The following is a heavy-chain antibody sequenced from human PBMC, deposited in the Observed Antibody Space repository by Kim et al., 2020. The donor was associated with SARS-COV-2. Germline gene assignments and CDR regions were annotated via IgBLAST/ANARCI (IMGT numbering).Heavy chain of an antibody. J-gene: IGHJ1*01. V-gene: IGHV1-2*02. Sequence: ASVKVSCKASGYTFTGYYMHWVRQAPGQGLEWMGWINPNSGGTNYAQKFQGRVTMTRDTSISTAYMELSRLRSDDTAVYYCARGGVKQQLVKYFQHWGQGTLVTVSS. CDR1: GYTFTGYY. D-gene: IGHD6-13*01. CDR3: ARGGVKQQLVKYFQH. CDR2: INPNSGGT.